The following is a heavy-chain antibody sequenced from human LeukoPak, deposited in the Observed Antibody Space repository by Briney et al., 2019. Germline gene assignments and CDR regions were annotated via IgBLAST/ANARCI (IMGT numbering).Heavy chain of an antibody. J-gene: IGHJ1*01. CDR1: SGSISTSNYY. Sequence: PSETLSLTCTVSSGSISTSNYYWGWVRQPPGKALEWIGNIFYSGSTYYSPSLKSRVTISVDTSKNQSSLKLSSVTAADTAVYYCARGPTKRYCSGGSCYSEISEYFQHCGQGTLVTVSS. D-gene: IGHD2-15*01. CDR3: ARGPTKRYCSGGSCYSEISEYFQH. V-gene: IGHV4-39*07. CDR2: IFYSGST.